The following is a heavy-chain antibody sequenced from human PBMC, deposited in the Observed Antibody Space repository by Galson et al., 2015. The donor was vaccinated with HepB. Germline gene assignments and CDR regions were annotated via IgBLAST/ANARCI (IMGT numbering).Heavy chain of an antibody. CDR1: GFTFSSYG. D-gene: IGHD3-3*01. Sequence: SLRLSCAASGFTFSSYGMHWVRQAPGKGLECVAVISHDGGNKYYADSVKGRFTISRDNSKNTLYLQMNSLRPEDTAVYHCAKASNYYDFWSGYIDYWGQGTLVTVSS. CDR3: AKASNYYDFWSGYIDY. J-gene: IGHJ4*02. V-gene: IGHV3-30*18. CDR2: ISHDGGNK.